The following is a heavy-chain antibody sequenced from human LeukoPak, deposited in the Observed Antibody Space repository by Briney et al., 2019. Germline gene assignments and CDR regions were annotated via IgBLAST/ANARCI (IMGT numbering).Heavy chain of an antibody. CDR2: ISSSGSTI. V-gene: IGHV3-48*03. J-gene: IGHJ4*02. CDR3: ARGTNLRNSGYDIFDY. CDR1: GFTFSSYE. Sequence: PGGSLRLSCAASGFTFSSYEMNWVRQAPGKGLEWVSYISSSGSTIYYADSVKGRFTISRDNAKNSLYLQMNSLRAEDTAVYYCARGTNLRNSGYDIFDYWGQGTLVSVSS. D-gene: IGHD5-12*01.